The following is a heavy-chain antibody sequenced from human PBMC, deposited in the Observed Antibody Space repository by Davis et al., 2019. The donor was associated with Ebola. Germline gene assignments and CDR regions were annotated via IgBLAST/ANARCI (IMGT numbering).Heavy chain of an antibody. D-gene: IGHD6-6*01. V-gene: IGHV3-23*01. CDR3: AKDRGSSTKSPPILLAH. Sequence: GGSLRLSCAASGFTFSSYAMSWVRQAPGKGLEWVSAISGSGGSTYYADSVKGRFTISRDNSKNTLYLQMNSLRAEDTAVYYCAKDRGSSTKSPPILLAHWGQGTLVTVSS. CDR1: GFTFSSYA. CDR2: ISGSGGST. J-gene: IGHJ4*02.